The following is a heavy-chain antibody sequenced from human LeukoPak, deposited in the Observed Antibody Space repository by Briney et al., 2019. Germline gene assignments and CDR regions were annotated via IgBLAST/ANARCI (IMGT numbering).Heavy chain of an antibody. CDR2: IYHSGST. J-gene: IGHJ4*02. V-gene: IGHV4-38-2*01. Sequence: SETLSLTCAVSGYSISSGYYWGWIRQPPGKGLEWIGSIYHSGSTYYNPSLKSRVTISVDTSQNQFSLKLSSVTAADTAVYYCARQSPYYYDSSGPKVDYWGQGTLVTVSS. D-gene: IGHD3-22*01. CDR3: ARQSPYYYDSSGPKVDY. CDR1: GYSISSGYY.